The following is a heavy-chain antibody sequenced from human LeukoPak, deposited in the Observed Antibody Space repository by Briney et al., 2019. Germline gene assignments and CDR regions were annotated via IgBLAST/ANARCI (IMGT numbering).Heavy chain of an antibody. V-gene: IGHV4-59*08. CDR3: AGSTSRRGGYYYYYYMDV. J-gene: IGHJ6*03. CDR1: GGSIGSYY. Sequence: PSETLSLTCTVSGGSIGSYYWSWIRQPPGKGLEWIGYIYYSGSTNYNPSLKSRVTISVDTSKNKFSLKLSSVTAADTAVYYCAGSTSRRGGYYYYYYMDVWGKGTTVTVSS. CDR2: IYYSGST. D-gene: IGHD2-2*01.